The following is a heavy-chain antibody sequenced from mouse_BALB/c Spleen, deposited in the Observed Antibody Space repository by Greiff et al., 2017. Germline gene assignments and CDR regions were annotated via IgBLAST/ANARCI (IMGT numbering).Heavy chain of an antibody. Sequence: QVQLKESGAELVRPGASVTLSCKASGYTFTDYEMHWVKQTPVHGLEWIGAIDPETGGTAYNQKFKGKATLTADKSSSTAYMELRSLTSEDSAVYYCTRNAYYRYDGLAYWGQGTLVTVSA. CDR2: IDPETGGT. CDR1: GYTFTDYE. D-gene: IGHD2-14*01. J-gene: IGHJ3*01. CDR3: TRNAYYRYDGLAY. V-gene: IGHV1-15*01.